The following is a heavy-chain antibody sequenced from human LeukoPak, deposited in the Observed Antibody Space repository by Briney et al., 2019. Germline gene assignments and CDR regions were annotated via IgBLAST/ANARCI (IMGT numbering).Heavy chain of an antibody. CDR3: ARGVGYYDFWSGYHDY. V-gene: IGHV3-64*01. Sequence: GGSLRLSCAASGFTFSSYAMHWVRQAPGRGLEYVSAIRRNGGSTYYANFVKGRFTISRDNSKNTLYLQMGSLRAEDMAVYYCARGVGYYDFWSGYHDYWGQGTLVTVSS. D-gene: IGHD3-3*01. J-gene: IGHJ4*02. CDR1: GFTFSSYA. CDR2: IRRNGGST.